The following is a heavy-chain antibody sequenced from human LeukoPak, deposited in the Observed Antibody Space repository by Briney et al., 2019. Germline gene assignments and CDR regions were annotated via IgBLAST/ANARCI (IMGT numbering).Heavy chain of an antibody. CDR2: IYYGGST. Sequence: SETLSLTCTVSGGSISSSSSYWDWICQPPGKGLEYIGSIYYGGSTYYNPSLKSRVTISIDTSKNQFSLKLSSVTAADTAVYYCARVDTAYYYYGMDVWGQGTTVTVSS. CDR3: ARVDTAYYYYGMDV. V-gene: IGHV4-39*01. J-gene: IGHJ6*02. CDR1: GGSISSSSSY. D-gene: IGHD5-18*01.